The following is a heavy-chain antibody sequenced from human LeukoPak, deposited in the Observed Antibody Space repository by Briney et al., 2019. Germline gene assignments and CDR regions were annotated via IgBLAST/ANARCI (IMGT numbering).Heavy chain of an antibody. CDR2: ISSSSSTI. CDR3: ARSYPYYYDSSGYYQSYYYYYMEV. CDR1: GFTFSSYS. D-gene: IGHD3-22*01. J-gene: IGHJ6*03. V-gene: IGHV3-48*04. Sequence: PGGSLRLSCAASGFTFSSYSMNWVRQAPGKGLEWVSYISSSSSTIYYADSVKGRFTISRDNAKNSLYLQMNSLRAEDTAVYYCARSYPYYYDSSGYYQSYYYYYMEVWGKGTTVTVSS.